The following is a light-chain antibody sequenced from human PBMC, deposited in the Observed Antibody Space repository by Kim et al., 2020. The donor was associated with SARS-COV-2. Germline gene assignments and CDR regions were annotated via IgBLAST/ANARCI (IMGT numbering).Light chain of an antibody. CDR2: RDN. CDR1: INNVGNQG. V-gene: IGLV10-54*01. CDR3: SAWDSSLSAWV. Sequence: RQTATLPCTGNINNVGNQGAAWLQQHQGHPPKLLFYRDNNRPSGISARFSASRSGSTASLTITGLQPEDEADYYCSAWDSSLSAWVFGGGTQLTVL. J-gene: IGLJ3*02.